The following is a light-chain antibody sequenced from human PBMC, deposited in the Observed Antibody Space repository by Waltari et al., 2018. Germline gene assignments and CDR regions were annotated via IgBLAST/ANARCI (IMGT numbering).Light chain of an antibody. CDR3: QERSNWPGGS. Sequence: EIVLTQSPGTLSVSPGESATLSCRASEGVSTYLAWYQQKPGQAPRLLIYDASNRAAGIPARFVASGSETDFTLTLSRLEPEDFAVYYCQERSNWPGGSFGGGTKVEIK. J-gene: IGKJ4*01. CDR1: EGVSTY. V-gene: IGKV3-11*01. CDR2: DAS.